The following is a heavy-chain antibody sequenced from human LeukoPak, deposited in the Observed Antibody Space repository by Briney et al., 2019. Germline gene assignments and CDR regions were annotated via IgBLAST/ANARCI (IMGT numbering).Heavy chain of an antibody. Sequence: PSETLSLTCTVSGDSISSGDYYWSWIRQPAGKGLEWIGRISSSGSTNYNPSLKSRVTISVDTSKNQFSLKLSSVTAADTAVYFCARGPYSYDSSGTFDIWGQGTMVTVSS. V-gene: IGHV4-61*02. CDR2: ISSSGST. J-gene: IGHJ3*02. D-gene: IGHD3-22*01. CDR3: ARGPYSYDSSGTFDI. CDR1: GDSISSGDYY.